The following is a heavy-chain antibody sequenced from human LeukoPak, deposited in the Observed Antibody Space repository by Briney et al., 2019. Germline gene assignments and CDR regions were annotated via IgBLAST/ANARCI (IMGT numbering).Heavy chain of an antibody. J-gene: IGHJ5*02. V-gene: IGHV4-39*07. CDR3: ARDRGYYGSGGAYNWFDP. CDR2: IYYSGST. D-gene: IGHD3-10*01. CDR1: GGSISSSSYY. Sequence: KSSETLSLTCTVSGGSISSSSYYWGWIRQPPGKGLEWIGSIYYSGSTYYNPSLKSRVTISVDTSKNQFSLKLSSVTAADTAVYYCARDRGYYGSGGAYNWFDPWGQGTLVTVSS.